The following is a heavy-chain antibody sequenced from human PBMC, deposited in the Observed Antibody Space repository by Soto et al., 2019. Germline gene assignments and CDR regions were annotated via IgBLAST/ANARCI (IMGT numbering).Heavy chain of an antibody. J-gene: IGHJ4*02. CDR1: GGSISRSGNY. D-gene: IGHD3-10*01. CDR3: ARTYDGSGSYAY. V-gene: IGHV4-39*01. Sequence: QLQLQESGPGLVKPSETLSLTCTVSGGSISRSGNYWGWIRQPPGKGLEWIGSISDNGRTYYHPSLKSRVTISVDTSKNQFSLKLTSVTAADTAVYYCARTYDGSGSYAYWGQGTLGTVSS. CDR2: ISDNGRT.